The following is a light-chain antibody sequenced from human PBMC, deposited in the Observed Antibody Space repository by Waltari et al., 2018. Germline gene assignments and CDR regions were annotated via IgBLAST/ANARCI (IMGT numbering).Light chain of an antibody. CDR1: QSVSSN. Sequence: EIVMTQYPATLSVSPGERATLSCRASQSVSSNLAWYQQKPGQAPRLLIYGAYTRATGIPARFSGSASGTEFTLTISSLQSEDFAVYYCQQYNNWPRTFGQGTKLEIK. CDR3: QQYNNWPRT. CDR2: GAY. V-gene: IGKV3-15*01. J-gene: IGKJ2*01.